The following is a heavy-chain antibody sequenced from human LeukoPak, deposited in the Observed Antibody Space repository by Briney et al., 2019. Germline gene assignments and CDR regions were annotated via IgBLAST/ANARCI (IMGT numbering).Heavy chain of an antibody. D-gene: IGHD2-15*01. CDR3: ARGYCSGGSCVDDY. Sequence: GRSLRLSCAASGFTFDDYAMHWVRQAPGKGLEWVSGISWNSGSIGYADSVKGRFTISRDNAKNSLYLQMNSLRAEDTALYYCARGYCSGGSCVDDYWGQGTLVTVPS. J-gene: IGHJ4*02. CDR1: GFTFDDYA. CDR2: ISWNSGSI. V-gene: IGHV3-9*01.